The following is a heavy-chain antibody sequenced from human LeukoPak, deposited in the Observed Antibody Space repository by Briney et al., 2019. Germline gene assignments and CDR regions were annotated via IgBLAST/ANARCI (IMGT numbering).Heavy chain of an antibody. D-gene: IGHD3-3*01. CDR1: GGSFSGYY. Sequence: KSSETLSLTCAVYGGSFSGYYWSWIRQPPGKGLEWIGEINHSGSTNYNPSLKSRVTISVDTSKNQFSLKLSSVTAADTAVYYCARGRQTYYDFWSGSYYMDVWGKGTTVTVSS. CDR2: INHSGST. CDR3: ARGRQTYYDFWSGSYYMDV. J-gene: IGHJ6*03. V-gene: IGHV4-34*01.